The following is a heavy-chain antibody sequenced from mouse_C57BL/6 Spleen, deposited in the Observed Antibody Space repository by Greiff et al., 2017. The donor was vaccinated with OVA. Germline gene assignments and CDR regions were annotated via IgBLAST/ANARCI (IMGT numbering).Heavy chain of an antibody. CDR1: GYTFTSYW. D-gene: IGHD2-5*01. CDR2: IYPGNGST. CDR3: ARGDSNYGY. J-gene: IGHJ2*01. V-gene: IGHV1-55*01. Sequence: QVQLQQPGAELVKPGASVKMSCKASGYTFTSYWLTWVKQRPGQGLEWMGDIYPGNGSTNYNEKFKSKATLTVDTSSSTAYMQLSSLTSEDSAVYYCARGDSNYGYWGQGTTLTVSS.